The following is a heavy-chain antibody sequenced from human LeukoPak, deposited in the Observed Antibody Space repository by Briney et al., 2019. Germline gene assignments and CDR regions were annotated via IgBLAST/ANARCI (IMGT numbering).Heavy chain of an antibody. V-gene: IGHV3-7*01. CDR3: ARFRYIGSDLEVFDS. CDR1: GFTFNNYW. Sequence: GRSLRLSCAASGFTFNNYWFSWVRQAPGKGLEWVANINQDGSHKYSVDSVKGRFTISRDNARNSLYLQVNGLRAEDTAVYYCARFRYIGSDLEVFDSWGQGTLVTVSS. D-gene: IGHD5-12*01. CDR2: INQDGSHK. J-gene: IGHJ4*02.